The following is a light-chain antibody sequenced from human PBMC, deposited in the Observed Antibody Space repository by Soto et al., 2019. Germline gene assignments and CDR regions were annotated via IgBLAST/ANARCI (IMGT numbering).Light chain of an antibody. V-gene: IGLV2-14*03. CDR2: EAT. Sequence: QSVLTQPASVSGSPGQSIAISCTGTSSDVGGYNFVSWFQQHPGKAPKLMIFEATSRPSGVSNRFSGSKSGNTASLTISGLQPEDEADYYCSSYTTSSTLVFGTGTKVTVL. CDR1: SSDVGGYNF. J-gene: IGLJ1*01. CDR3: SSYTTSSTLV.